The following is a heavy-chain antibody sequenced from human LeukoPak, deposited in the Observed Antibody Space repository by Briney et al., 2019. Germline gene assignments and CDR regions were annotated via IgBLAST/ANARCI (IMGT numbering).Heavy chain of an antibody. J-gene: IGHJ4*02. CDR2: IYSGGST. CDR1: GFTVSSNY. D-gene: IGHD3-16*02. V-gene: IGHV3-53*01. Sequence: PGGSLRLSCAASGFTVSSNYMSWVRQAPGKGLEWVSVIYSGGSTYYADSVKGRFTISRDNSKNTLYLQMNSLRAEDTAVYYCASRGITFGGVIVPDYWGQGTLVTVST. CDR3: ASRGITFGGVIVPDY.